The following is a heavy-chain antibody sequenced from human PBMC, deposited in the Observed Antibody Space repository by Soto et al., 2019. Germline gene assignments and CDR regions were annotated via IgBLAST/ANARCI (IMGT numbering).Heavy chain of an antibody. Sequence: LEILSLTCTVSGGSISSYCWSWIRQPPGKGLEWIGYIYYSGSTNYNPSLKSRVTISVDTSKNQFSLKLSSVTAADTAVYYCARDGEGDYFDYWGQGTLVTVSS. CDR2: IYYSGST. J-gene: IGHJ4*02. CDR3: ARDGEGDYFDY. V-gene: IGHV4-59*01. CDR1: GGSISSYC.